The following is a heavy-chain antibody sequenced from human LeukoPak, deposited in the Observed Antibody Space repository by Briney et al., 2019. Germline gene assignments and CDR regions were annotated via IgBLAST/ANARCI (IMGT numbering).Heavy chain of an antibody. CDR2: LYYSGST. Sequence: SETLSLTCTVSGGSISGYYYTWIRQPPGKDLEWIGYLYYSGSTNYNPSLKSRVTISLDTSMKQFSLNLRSVTAADAAVYYCARSNYYDSSGYSFRYYYGMDVWGQGTTVTVSS. CDR1: GGSISGYY. CDR3: ARSNYYDSSGYSFRYYYGMDV. V-gene: IGHV4-59*01. J-gene: IGHJ6*02. D-gene: IGHD3-22*01.